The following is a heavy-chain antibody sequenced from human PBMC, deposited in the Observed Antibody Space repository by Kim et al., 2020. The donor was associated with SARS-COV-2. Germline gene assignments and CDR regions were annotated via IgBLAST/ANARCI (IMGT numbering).Heavy chain of an antibody. D-gene: IGHD6-19*01. V-gene: IGHV3-23*01. Sequence: DSVQGRFTISRDKSKNTLYLQMNSLRAEDTPVYYCAKEWVAVAGRGAFDIWGQGTMVTVSS. J-gene: IGHJ3*02. CDR3: AKEWVAVAGRGAFDI.